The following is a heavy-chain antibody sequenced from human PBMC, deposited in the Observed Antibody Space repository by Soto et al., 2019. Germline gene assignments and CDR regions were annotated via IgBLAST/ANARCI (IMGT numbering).Heavy chain of an antibody. V-gene: IGHV1-46*01. Sequence: GASVKVSCKASGYTFTSYYIHWVRQAPGQGLEWMGIINPSGGSTSYAQKFQGRVTMTRDTSTSTVYMELSSLRSEDTAVYYCARDPRAAAGTVGYYYYGMDVWGQGTTVTVSS. CDR3: ARDPRAAAGTVGYYYYGMDV. CDR1: GYTFTSYY. CDR2: INPSGGST. J-gene: IGHJ6*02. D-gene: IGHD6-13*01.